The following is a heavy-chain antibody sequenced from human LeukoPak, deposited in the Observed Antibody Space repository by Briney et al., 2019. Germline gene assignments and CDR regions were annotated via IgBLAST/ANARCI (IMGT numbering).Heavy chain of an antibody. J-gene: IGHJ3*02. V-gene: IGHV4-30-4*07. CDR1: GGSISSGGYS. CDR3: ARGPYSYDSSGAFDI. Sequence: SQTLSLTCAVSGGSISSGGYSWSWIRQPPGKGLEWIGYIYYSGSTNYNPSLKSRVTISVDTSKNQFSLKLSSVTAADTAVYFCARGPYSYDSSGAFDIWGQGTMVTVSS. D-gene: IGHD3-22*01. CDR2: IYYSGST.